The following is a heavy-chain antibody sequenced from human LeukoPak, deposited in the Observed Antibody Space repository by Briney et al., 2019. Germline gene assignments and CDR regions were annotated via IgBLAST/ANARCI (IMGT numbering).Heavy chain of an antibody. J-gene: IGHJ6*02. CDR2: IKQDGSEK. CDR3: ARDGGRHYYYGMDV. CDR1: GFTFSSYA. Sequence: GGSLRLSCAASGFTFSSYAMSWVRQAPGKGLEWVANIKQDGSEKYYVDSVKGRFTISRDNSKNSLYLQMNCLRAEDTAVYYCARDGGRHYYYGMDVWGQGTTVTVSS. V-gene: IGHV3-7*01.